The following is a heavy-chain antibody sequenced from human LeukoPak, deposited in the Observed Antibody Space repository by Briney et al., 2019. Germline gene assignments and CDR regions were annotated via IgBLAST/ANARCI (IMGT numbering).Heavy chain of an antibody. CDR1: GFTFSSYA. V-gene: IGHV3-23*01. D-gene: IGHD1-7*01. Sequence: GGSLRLSCAASGFTFSSYAMSWVRQAPGKGLEWVSAISGSGGSTYYADSVKGRFTISRDNSKNTLYLQMNGLRAEDTAVYYCAKAQLELRFGGANYYMDVWGKGTTVTVSS. CDR3: AKAQLELRFGGANYYMDV. J-gene: IGHJ6*03. CDR2: ISGSGGST.